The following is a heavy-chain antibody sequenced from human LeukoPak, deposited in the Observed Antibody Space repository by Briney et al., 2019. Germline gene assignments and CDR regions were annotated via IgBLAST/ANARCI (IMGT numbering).Heavy chain of an antibody. J-gene: IGHJ4*02. D-gene: IGHD1-26*01. CDR1: GGSTSSSNYY. CDR2: IYFSGST. Sequence: SETLSLTCTVSGGSTSSSNYYWGWIRQPPGKGLEWIGSIYFSGSTYYSPSLKSRVTLSIDTSKNQFSLKLTSLTAADTAVYYCARRPTTSIVGATTNYFDHWGQGTLVTVSS. CDR3: ARRPTTSIVGATTNYFDH. V-gene: IGHV4-39*01.